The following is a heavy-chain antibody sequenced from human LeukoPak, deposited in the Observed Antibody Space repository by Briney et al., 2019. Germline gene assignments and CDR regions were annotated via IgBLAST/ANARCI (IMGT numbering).Heavy chain of an antibody. CDR1: GILVSSNY. J-gene: IGHJ3*02. V-gene: IGHV3-66*01. D-gene: IGHD3-22*01. Sequence: GGSLRLSCVAPGILVSSNYMSWVRQAPGKGLGWGSVIYGGCNTYYADCVRGRFTISRDNSKKTLYLQMNGLRAEDTAVNYFAKTGIYDKDAFDIWGQGPMVTVSS. CDR3: AKTGIYDKDAFDI. CDR2: IYGGCNT.